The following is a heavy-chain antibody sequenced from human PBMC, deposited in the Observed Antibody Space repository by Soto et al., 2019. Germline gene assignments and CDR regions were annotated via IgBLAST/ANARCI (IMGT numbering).Heavy chain of an antibody. CDR2: ISWKDEK. V-gene: IGHV2-5*01. Sequence: SGPTLVNPTHTLTVTCTFSGFSLSTSGAGVGWIRQTPGKAPEWLALISWKDEKRYNPRLKSRLTITNDTSKNQVVLTMTDLDPVDTATYFCAHRYGGNYYRWYFDSWGQGTLVTVSS. D-gene: IGHD1-26*01. J-gene: IGHJ4*02. CDR3: AHRYGGNYYRWYFDS. CDR1: GFSLSTSGAG.